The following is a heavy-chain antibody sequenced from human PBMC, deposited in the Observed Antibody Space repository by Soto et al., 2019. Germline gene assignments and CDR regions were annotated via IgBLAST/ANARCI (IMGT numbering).Heavy chain of an antibody. V-gene: IGHV4-34*01. CDR3: ARQRSSVVTQAYFDV. J-gene: IGHJ4*02. D-gene: IGHD2-21*02. CDR2: INHSGST. Sequence: SLLLSLTCAVEEGSISGYYWSWIRKPPGKGLEWIGEINHSGSTNYNPSLKSRVTMSIDTSKDQFSLKLKSVTAADTALYFCARQRSSVVTQAYFDVWGPGSLVTVSS. CDR1: EGSISGYY.